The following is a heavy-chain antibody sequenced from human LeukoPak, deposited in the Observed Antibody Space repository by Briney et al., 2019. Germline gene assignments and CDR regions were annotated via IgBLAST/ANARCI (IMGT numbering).Heavy chain of an antibody. CDR2: INHSGST. D-gene: IGHD1-26*01. Sequence: SSETLSLTCAVYGGSFSGYYWSWIRQPPGKGLEWIGEINHSGSTNYNPSLKSRVTISVDTSKNQFSLKLSSVTAADTAVYYCAKGRSYAPEEDWGQGTLVTVSS. CDR1: GGSFSGYY. CDR3: AKGRSYAPEED. V-gene: IGHV4-34*01. J-gene: IGHJ4*02.